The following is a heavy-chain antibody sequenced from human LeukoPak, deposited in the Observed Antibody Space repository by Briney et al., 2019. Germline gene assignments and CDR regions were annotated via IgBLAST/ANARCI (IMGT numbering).Heavy chain of an antibody. D-gene: IGHD3-9*01. Sequence: SETLSLTCTVSGGSISSSSYYWGWVRQPPGKGLEWIGYIYYSGSTYYNPSLKSRVTMSVDTSKNQFSLKLSSVTAADTAVYYCARGQGYDILTGLKRHYYYYYMDVWGKGTTVTVSS. CDR2: IYYSGST. CDR1: GGSISSSSYY. CDR3: ARGQGYDILTGLKRHYYYYYMDV. V-gene: IGHV4-39*07. J-gene: IGHJ6*03.